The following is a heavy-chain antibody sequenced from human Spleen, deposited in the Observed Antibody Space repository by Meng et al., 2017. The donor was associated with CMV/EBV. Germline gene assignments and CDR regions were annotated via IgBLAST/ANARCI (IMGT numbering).Heavy chain of an antibody. V-gene: IGHV1-8*01. CDR1: GYTFTSYD. CDR2: MNPNSGNT. CDR3: ARGGSGYDPFDY. D-gene: IGHD5-12*01. J-gene: IGHJ4*02. Sequence: KASGYTFTSYDINWVRQATGQGLEWMGWMNPNSGNTGYAQKFQGRVTMTRNTSISTAYMELSSLRSEDTAVYYCARGGSGYDPFDYWGQGTLVTVSS.